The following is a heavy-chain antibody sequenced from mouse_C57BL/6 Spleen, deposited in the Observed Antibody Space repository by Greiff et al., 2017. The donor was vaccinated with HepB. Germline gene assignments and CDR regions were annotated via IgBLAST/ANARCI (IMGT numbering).Heavy chain of an antibody. Sequence: EVQLQQSGPELVKPGASVKISCKASGYTFTDYYMNWVKQSHGKSLEWIGDINPNNGGTSYNQKFKGKATLTVDKSSSTAYMELRSLTSEDSAVYYCARGGPRDAMDYWGQGTSVTVSS. CDR1: GYTFTDYY. CDR2: INPNNGGT. V-gene: IGHV1-26*01. J-gene: IGHJ4*01. CDR3: ARGGPRDAMDY.